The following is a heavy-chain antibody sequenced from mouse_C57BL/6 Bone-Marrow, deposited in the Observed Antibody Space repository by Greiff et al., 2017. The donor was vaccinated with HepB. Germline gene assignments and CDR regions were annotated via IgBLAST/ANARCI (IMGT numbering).Heavy chain of an antibody. V-gene: IGHV5-4*01. Sequence: EVQRVESGGGLVKPGGSLKLSCAASGFTFSSYAMSWVRQTPEKRLEWVATISDGGSYTYYPDNVKGRFTISRDNAKNNLYLQMSHLKSEVTAMYYCARDPLYVDYWGQGTTLTVSS. D-gene: IGHD2-3*01. CDR1: GFTFSSYA. CDR2: ISDGGSYT. CDR3: ARDPLYVDY. J-gene: IGHJ2*01.